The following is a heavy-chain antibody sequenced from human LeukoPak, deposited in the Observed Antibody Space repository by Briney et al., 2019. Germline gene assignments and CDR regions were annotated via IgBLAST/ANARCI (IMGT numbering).Heavy chain of an antibody. Sequence: SETLSLTCTVSGGSISSYYWSWLRQPAGKGLEWIGRIYTSGSTNYNPSLKSRVTMSVDTSKNQFSLKLSSVTAADTAVYYCARAYYYDSSGLGAFDIWGQGTMVTVSS. J-gene: IGHJ3*02. V-gene: IGHV4-4*07. D-gene: IGHD3-22*01. CDR2: IYTSGST. CDR1: GGSISSYY. CDR3: ARAYYYDSSGLGAFDI.